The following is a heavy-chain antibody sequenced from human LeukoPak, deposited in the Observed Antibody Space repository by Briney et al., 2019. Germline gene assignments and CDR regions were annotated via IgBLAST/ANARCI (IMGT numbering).Heavy chain of an antibody. V-gene: IGHV3-30*01. CDR3: AREGKATTSPSNWFDP. CDR2: ISYDGSNK. J-gene: IGHJ5*02. CDR1: GFPFSSYA. D-gene: IGHD5-12*01. Sequence: GGTLRLSCAASGFPFSSYAMSWVRQAPGKGLEWVAVISYDGSNKYYADSVKGRFTISRDNSKNTLYLQMNSLRAEDTAVYYCAREGKATTSPSNWFDPWGQGTLVTVSS.